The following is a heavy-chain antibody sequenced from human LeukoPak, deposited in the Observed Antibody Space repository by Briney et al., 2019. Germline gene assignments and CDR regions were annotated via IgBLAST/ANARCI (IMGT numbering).Heavy chain of an antibody. Sequence: ASVKVSCKASGYTFTSYDIHWVRQATGQGLAWMGWMNPNSGNTGYAQKFQGRVTMTRNTSISTAYMELSSLRSEDTAVYYCARGGEWLVGWRGFDPWGQGTLVTVSS. D-gene: IGHD3-3*01. CDR1: GYTFTSYD. CDR3: ARGGEWLVGWRGFDP. V-gene: IGHV1-8*01. CDR2: MNPNSGNT. J-gene: IGHJ5*02.